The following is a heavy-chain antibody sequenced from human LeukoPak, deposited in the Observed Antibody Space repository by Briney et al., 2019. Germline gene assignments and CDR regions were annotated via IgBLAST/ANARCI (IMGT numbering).Heavy chain of an antibody. CDR1: GGTFSSYA. CDR3: ARDPGVLKDGTSQFDY. J-gene: IGHJ4*02. V-gene: IGHV1-69*05. Sequence: SVKVSCKASGGTFSSYAISWVRQAPGQGLEWMGGIIPIFGTANYAQKLQGRVTMTTDTSTSTAYMELRSLRSDDTAVYYCARDPGVLKDGTSQFDYWGQGTLVTVSS. CDR2: IIPIFGTA. D-gene: IGHD7-27*01.